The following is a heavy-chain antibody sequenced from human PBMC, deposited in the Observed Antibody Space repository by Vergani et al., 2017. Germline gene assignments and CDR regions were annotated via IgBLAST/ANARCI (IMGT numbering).Heavy chain of an antibody. D-gene: IGHD6-19*01. CDR1: GFTFGSYSMN. J-gene: IGHJ5*02. CDR3: ARHSTVEWLVKLGWIDP. CDR2: IYYSGST. Sequence: VQLVESGGGLVKPGGSLRLSCVASGFTFGSYSMNWVRQAPGKGLEWIASIYYSGSTYYNPSLKSRVTISVDTSKNQFSLKLSSVTAADTAVYFCARHSTVEWLVKLGWIDPWGQGILVTVSS. V-gene: IGHV4-59*05.